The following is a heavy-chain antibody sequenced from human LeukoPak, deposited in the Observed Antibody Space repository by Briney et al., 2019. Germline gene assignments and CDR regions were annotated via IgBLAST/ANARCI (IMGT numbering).Heavy chain of an antibody. Sequence: PGGSLRLSCAASGFTFSSYWMSWVRQAPGKGLEWVANIKQDGSEKYCVDSVKGRFTISRDSSKNTLFLQMNRLRPEDAAVYYCARATLAYYDSSGYLGPYYFDYWGQGTLVTVSS. CDR1: GFTFSSYW. V-gene: IGHV3-7*03. J-gene: IGHJ4*02. D-gene: IGHD3-22*01. CDR3: ARATLAYYDSSGYLGPYYFDY. CDR2: IKQDGSEK.